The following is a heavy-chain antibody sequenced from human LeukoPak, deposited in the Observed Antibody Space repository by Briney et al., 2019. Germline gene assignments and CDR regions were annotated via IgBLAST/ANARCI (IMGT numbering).Heavy chain of an antibody. CDR1: GDSVRTNNYY. CDR3: ARDLQGHYDFWSGYQNYGMDV. J-gene: IGHJ6*02. D-gene: IGHD3-3*01. Sequence: SETLSLTCTVSGDSVRTNNYYWSWIRQPPGKGLEWIGYIYYSGSTNYNPSLKSRVTISVDTSKNQFSLKLSSVTAADTAVYYCARDLQGHYDFWSGYQNYGMDVWGQGTTVTVSS. CDR2: IYYSGST. V-gene: IGHV4-61*01.